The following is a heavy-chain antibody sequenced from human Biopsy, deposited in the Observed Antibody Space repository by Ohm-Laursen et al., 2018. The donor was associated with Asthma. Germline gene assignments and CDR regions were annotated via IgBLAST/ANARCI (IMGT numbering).Heavy chain of an antibody. Sequence: RSLRLSCAASGFTFDDYGMHWVRHAPGKGLEWVSGSSWNSGSIGYADSVKGRFTISRDNAKNSLYLQMNSLRVEDTALYYCAKATLGDIGKDYWGQGTLVTVSS. CDR1: GFTFDDYG. CDR2: SSWNSGSI. CDR3: AKATLGDIGKDY. D-gene: IGHD2-21*01. J-gene: IGHJ4*02. V-gene: IGHV3-9*01.